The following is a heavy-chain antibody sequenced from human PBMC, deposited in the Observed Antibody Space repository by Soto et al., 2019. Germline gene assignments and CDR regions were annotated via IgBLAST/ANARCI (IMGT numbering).Heavy chain of an antibody. Sequence: QVQLQESGPGLVKPSETLSLTCTVSGGSISSYFLSWIRQPPGKGLEWIGYVYYSGSTNYNPSLKRRLTLSIDTSNTRFSLKLSYVTAPDTAVYYCARGNMGIKTYYFDYWGQGKLVTVSS. CDR2: VYYSGST. CDR1: GGSISSYF. CDR3: ARGNMGIKTYYFDY. V-gene: IGHV4-59*01. J-gene: IGHJ4*02. D-gene: IGHD1-26*01.